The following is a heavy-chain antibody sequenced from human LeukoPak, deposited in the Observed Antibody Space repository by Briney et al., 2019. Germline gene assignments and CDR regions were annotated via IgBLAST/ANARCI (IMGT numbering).Heavy chain of an antibody. CDR3: AKNPPWQSCASTNCYFAY. V-gene: IGHV3-23*01. CDR2: ISGTGGTT. Sequence: GGSLRLSCAASGFTFSSYDMSWVRQAPGKGLEWVSGISGTGGTTYYADSVKGRFTISRDNSKNTLYLQMNSLRAEDTAIYYCAKNPPWQSCASTNCYFAYWGQGTLVTVSS. CDR1: GFTFSSYD. D-gene: IGHD2-2*01. J-gene: IGHJ4*02.